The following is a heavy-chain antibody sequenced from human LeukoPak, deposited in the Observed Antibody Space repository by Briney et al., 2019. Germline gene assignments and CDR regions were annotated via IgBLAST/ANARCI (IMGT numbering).Heavy chain of an antibody. CDR2: INHSGST. Sequence: ASETLSLTCVVYGGSFSSYHWSWIRQAPGKGLEWIGEINHSGSTNYNPSLKSRVTISVDTSKNQFSLKLNSVTAADTAVYYCARGPGYCSGTSCSIYYMDVWGKGTTVTVSS. J-gene: IGHJ6*03. CDR1: GGSFSSYH. D-gene: IGHD2-15*01. V-gene: IGHV4-34*01. CDR3: ARGPGYCSGTSCSIYYMDV.